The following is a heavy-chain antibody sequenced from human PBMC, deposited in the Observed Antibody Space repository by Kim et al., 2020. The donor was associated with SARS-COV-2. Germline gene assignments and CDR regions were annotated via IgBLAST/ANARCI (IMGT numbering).Heavy chain of an antibody. D-gene: IGHD3-3*01. CDR1: GFTFSTYA. J-gene: IGHJ4*02. CDR3: ARDLGFCSGCDY. Sequence: GGSLRLSCAASGFTFSTYAMHWVRQAPGKGLEWVAVISYDGSNKYYADSVKGRFTISRDNSKNTLYLQMNSLRAEDTAVYYCARDLGFCSGCDYWGQGTL. CDR2: ISYDGSNK. V-gene: IGHV3-30*04.